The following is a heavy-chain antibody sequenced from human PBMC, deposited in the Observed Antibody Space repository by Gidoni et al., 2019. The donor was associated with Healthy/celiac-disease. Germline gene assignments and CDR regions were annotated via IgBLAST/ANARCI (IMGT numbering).Heavy chain of an antibody. J-gene: IGHJ6*02. CDR1: GFPFRSYR. D-gene: IGHD1-20*01. CDR3: ARAPMGWVITGTTHSYYYYGMDV. V-gene: IGHV3-21*01. CDR2: MSSSSSYI. Sequence: EFQLVESGGSLVKPGGSLRLSCEASGFPFRSYRMHWFRQAPGKGREWVSSMSSSSSYIYYADSVKGRLTISRDNAKNSLYLQMNSLRAEDTAVYYWARAPMGWVITGTTHSYYYYGMDVWGQGTTVTVSS.